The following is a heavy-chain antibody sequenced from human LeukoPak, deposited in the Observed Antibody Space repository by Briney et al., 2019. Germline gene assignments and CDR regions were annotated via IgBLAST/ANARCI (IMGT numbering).Heavy chain of an antibody. J-gene: IGHJ3*02. D-gene: IGHD3-16*01. CDR1: GFTFSDAW. Sequence: PGGSLRLSCVASGFTFSDAWMSWVRQAPGKGLEWVGRIKSKSAGGITDYAAPVKGRFTISRDDSENTLYLQMNILKTEDTAIYYCTGEGIGGGAFDIWGQGTMVTVSS. CDR2: IKSKSAGGIT. CDR3: TGEGIGGGAFDI. V-gene: IGHV3-15*01.